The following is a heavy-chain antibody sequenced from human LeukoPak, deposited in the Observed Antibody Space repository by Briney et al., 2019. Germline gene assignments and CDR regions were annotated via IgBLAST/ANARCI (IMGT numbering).Heavy chain of an antibody. CDR2: IYYSGST. CDR1: GGSISSSSYY. D-gene: IGHD6-6*01. V-gene: IGHV4-39*07. Sequence: SETLSLTCIVSGGSISSSSYYWGWIRQPPGKGLEWIGSIYYSGSTYYNPSLKSRVTISADTSKNQFSLKLSSVTAADTAVYYCASRRSSSGYYYYMDVWGKGTTVTVSS. CDR3: ASRRSSSGYYYYMDV. J-gene: IGHJ6*03.